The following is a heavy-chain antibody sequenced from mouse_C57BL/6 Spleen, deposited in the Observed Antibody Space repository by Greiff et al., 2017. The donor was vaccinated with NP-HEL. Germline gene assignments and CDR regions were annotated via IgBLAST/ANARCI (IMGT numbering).Heavy chain of an antibody. J-gene: IGHJ3*01. D-gene: IGHD2-3*01. Sequence: LQESGAELVRPGASVKLSCKASGYTFTDYYINWVKQRPGQGLEWIARIYPGSGNTYYNEKFKGKATLTAEKSSSTAYMQLSSLTSEDSAVYFCAREIDDGYSPFAYWGQGTLVTVSA. CDR1: GYTFTDYY. CDR3: AREIDDGYSPFAY. V-gene: IGHV1-76*01. CDR2: IYPGSGNT.